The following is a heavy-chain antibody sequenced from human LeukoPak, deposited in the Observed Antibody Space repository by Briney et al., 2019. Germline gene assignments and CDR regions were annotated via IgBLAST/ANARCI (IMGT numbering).Heavy chain of an antibody. V-gene: IGHV4-59*12. CDR1: GGSISSYY. Sequence: PSETLSLTRTVSGGSISSYYWSWIRHPPGKGLEWIGYIYYSGSTNYNPSLNSRVTISVDTSKNQFSLKLISVTAADTSVYYCARESRFKDSSSWYGNYYYYMDVWGKGTTVTISS. CDR3: ARESRFKDSSSWYGNYYYYMDV. D-gene: IGHD6-13*01. CDR2: IYYSGST. J-gene: IGHJ6*03.